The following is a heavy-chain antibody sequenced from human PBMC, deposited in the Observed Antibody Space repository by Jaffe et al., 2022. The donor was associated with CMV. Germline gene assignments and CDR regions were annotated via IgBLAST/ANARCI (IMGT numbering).Heavy chain of an antibody. CDR1: GGSISSGGYY. J-gene: IGHJ6*02. Sequence: QVQLQESGPGLVKPSQTLSLTCTVSGGSISSGGYYWSWIRQHPGKGLEWIGYIYYSGSTYYNPSLKSRVTISVDTSKNQFSLKLSSVTAADTAVYYCARGAIGYCSSTSCYYLGLSYYYGMDVWGQGTTVTVSS. D-gene: IGHD2-2*01. CDR2: IYYSGST. CDR3: ARGAIGYCSSTSCYYLGLSYYYGMDV. V-gene: IGHV4-31*03.